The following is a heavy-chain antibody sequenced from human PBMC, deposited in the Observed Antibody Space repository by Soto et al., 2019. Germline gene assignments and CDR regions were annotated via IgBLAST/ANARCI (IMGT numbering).Heavy chain of an antibody. CDR3: ARMGDVPYYYYGMDV. CDR2: INGYNGNT. Sequence: QVQLVQSGAEVKKPGASVKVSCKASGYTFSTYCIIWVRQAPGQGLERMGWINGYNGNTNYAPKLQGRITMTTDTSTTTAYMELRSLRSDDTAVYYCARMGDVPYYYYGMDVWGQGTTVTVSS. D-gene: IGHD3-16*01. V-gene: IGHV1-18*01. CDR1: GYTFSTYC. J-gene: IGHJ6*02.